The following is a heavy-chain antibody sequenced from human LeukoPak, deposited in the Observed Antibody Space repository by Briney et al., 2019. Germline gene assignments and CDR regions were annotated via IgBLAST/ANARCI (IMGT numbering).Heavy chain of an antibody. CDR2: IYSSGNT. Sequence: SETLSLTCSVSGGSINDYYWSWVRQPPGKGLEWIGCIYSSGNTNYNPSLKSRTTISLDTSRNQFSLMLTSVTAADTAVYYCSGGRAAGVYWGLGTLVTVSS. D-gene: IGHD3-10*01. CDR1: GGSINDYY. J-gene: IGHJ4*02. V-gene: IGHV4-59*01. CDR3: SGGRAAGVY.